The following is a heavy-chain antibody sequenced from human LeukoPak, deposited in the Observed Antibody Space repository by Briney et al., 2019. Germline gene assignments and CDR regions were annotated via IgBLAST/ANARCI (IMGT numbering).Heavy chain of an antibody. CDR1: GGSFSGYY. V-gene: IGHV4-34*01. Sequence: SETLSLTCAVYGGSFSGYYWSWIRQPPGKGLEWIWEINHSGSTNYNPSLKSRVTISVDTSKNQFSLKLSSVTAADTAVYYCAREGQWLDNYYYYYMDVWGKGTTVTVSS. J-gene: IGHJ6*03. CDR2: INHSGST. CDR3: AREGQWLDNYYYYYMDV. D-gene: IGHD6-19*01.